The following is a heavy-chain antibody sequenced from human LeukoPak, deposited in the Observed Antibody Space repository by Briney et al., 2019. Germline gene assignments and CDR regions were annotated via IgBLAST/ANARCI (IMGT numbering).Heavy chain of an antibody. Sequence: PSETLSLTCTVSGGSISSGGYYWSWIRQHPGKGLKWIGYIYYSGSTYYNPSLKSRVTISVDTSKNQFSLKLSSVTAADTAVYYCARDRDGYNPFFDYWGQGTLVTVSS. CDR2: IYYSGST. CDR1: GGSISSGGYY. D-gene: IGHD5-24*01. J-gene: IGHJ4*02. CDR3: ARDRDGYNPFFDY. V-gene: IGHV4-31*03.